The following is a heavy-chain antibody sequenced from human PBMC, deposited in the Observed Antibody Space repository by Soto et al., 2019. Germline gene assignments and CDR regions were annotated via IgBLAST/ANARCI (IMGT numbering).Heavy chain of an antibody. CDR1: GDRFAGYG. CDR2: IYPGDAHT. D-gene: IGHD2-8*01. J-gene: IGHJ5*02. V-gene: IGHV5-51*01. CDR3: VRRPFYCTSPTACFTGGFDL. Sequence: RGVLLQISCKGAGDRFAGYGGGWVLQMPGKGLQSMGIIYPGDAHTIYSPSFQGQVTISADKSLSTAYLQWSSLKASDTAIYYCVRRPFYCTSPTACFTGGFDLWGQGTLVTVSS.